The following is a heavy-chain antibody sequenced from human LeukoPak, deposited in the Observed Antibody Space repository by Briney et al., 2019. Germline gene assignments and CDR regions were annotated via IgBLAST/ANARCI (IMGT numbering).Heavy chain of an antibody. CDR3: ARASQLLYSFDY. V-gene: IGHV4-59*01. CDR1: GGSISSYY. J-gene: IGHJ4*02. CDR2: IYYSGST. Sequence: SETLSLTCTVSGGSISSYYWSWIRQPPGKGLEWIGYIYYSGSTNYNPSLKSRVTISVDTSKNQFSLKLSSVTAADTAVYYCARASQLLYSFDYWGQGTLVTVSS. D-gene: IGHD2-2*01.